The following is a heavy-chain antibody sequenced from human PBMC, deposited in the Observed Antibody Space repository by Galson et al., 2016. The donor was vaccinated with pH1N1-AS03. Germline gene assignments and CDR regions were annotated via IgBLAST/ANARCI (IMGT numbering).Heavy chain of an antibody. J-gene: IGHJ1*01. CDR2: IIPIFGKP. D-gene: IGHD1-14*01. CDR3: ARDGPGIVRANAH. CDR1: GDSFSSYA. V-gene: IGHV1-69*01. Sequence: SCKASGDSFSSYAFTWVRLAPGQGLEWMGGIIPIFGKPQYAQKFQGRVTITADESTTTVYMDLSSLISDDTAVYYCARDGPGIVRANAHWGQGTLVTVSS.